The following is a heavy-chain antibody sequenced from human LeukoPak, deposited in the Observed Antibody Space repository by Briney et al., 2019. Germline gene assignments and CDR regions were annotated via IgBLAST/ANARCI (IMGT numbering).Heavy chain of an antibody. J-gene: IGHJ4*02. CDR2: IWYDESKK. V-gene: IGHV3-33*01. Sequence: GSLSLSCAASGFTFSSHGMHWVRQPPGKGLEWVAVIWYDESKKYYADPVKGRFTISRDNSRNNLYLQMNSLRAEDTAMYYCVRDSGEIPNTYYYDSSGYLNYWGQGTLITVSS. D-gene: IGHD3-22*01. CDR3: VRDSGEIPNTYYYDSSGYLNY. CDR1: GFTFSSHG.